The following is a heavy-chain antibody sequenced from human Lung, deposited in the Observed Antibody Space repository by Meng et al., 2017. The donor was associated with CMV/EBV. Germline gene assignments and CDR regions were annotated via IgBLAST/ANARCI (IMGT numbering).Heavy chain of an antibody. D-gene: IGHD4-17*01. CDR2: TYYRSKWYN. Sequence: SXTXSLXCAISGASVSSNSAAWNWIRQSPSRGLEWLGRTYYRSKWYNDYAVSVKSRITINPDTSKNQFSLQLNSVTPEDTAVYYCAREGPTVTPFDYWGQGPLVTVSS. CDR1: GASVSSNSAA. CDR3: AREGPTVTPFDY. J-gene: IGHJ4*02. V-gene: IGHV6-1*01.